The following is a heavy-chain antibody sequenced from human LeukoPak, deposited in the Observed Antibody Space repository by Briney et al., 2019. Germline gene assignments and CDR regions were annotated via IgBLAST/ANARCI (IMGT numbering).Heavy chain of an antibody. Sequence: SQTLSLTCTVSGGSISSGSYYWSWLRQPAGNGLEWIGRIYTSGSNNYNPSLKSRVTISVDTSKNQFSLKLSSVTAADTAVYYCAREVAVALFDYWGQGTLVTVSS. J-gene: IGHJ4*02. D-gene: IGHD6-19*01. V-gene: IGHV4-61*02. CDR2: IYTSGSN. CDR3: AREVAVALFDY. CDR1: GGSISSGSYY.